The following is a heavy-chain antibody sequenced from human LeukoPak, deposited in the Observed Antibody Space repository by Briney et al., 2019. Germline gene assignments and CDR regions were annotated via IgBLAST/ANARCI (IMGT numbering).Heavy chain of an antibody. V-gene: IGHV5-10-1*01. Sequence: GESLRISCKGSGYSFTSYWISWVRQMPGKGLEWVGRIDPSDSYTNYSPSFQGHVTISADKSISTAYLQWSSLKAPDTAMYYCATHPAYCSGGSCYGNWFDPWGQGTLVTVSS. CDR2: IDPSDSYT. CDR3: ATHPAYCSGGSCYGNWFDP. D-gene: IGHD2-15*01. CDR1: GYSFTSYW. J-gene: IGHJ5*02.